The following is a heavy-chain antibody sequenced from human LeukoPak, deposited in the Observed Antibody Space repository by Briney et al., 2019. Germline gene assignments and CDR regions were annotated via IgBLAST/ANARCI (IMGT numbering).Heavy chain of an antibody. CDR1: GYTFIDYY. CDR2: INPNSGGT. CDR3: ARAPEGTMMDY. D-gene: IGHD3-22*01. Sequence: ASVKVSCKASGYTFIDYYMHWVRQAPGQGLEWMGWINPNSGGTSYAQKFQGRVTMTRDMSTSTVYMELSSLRSEDTAVYYCARAPEGTMMDYWGQGTLVTVSS. J-gene: IGHJ4*02. V-gene: IGHV1-2*02.